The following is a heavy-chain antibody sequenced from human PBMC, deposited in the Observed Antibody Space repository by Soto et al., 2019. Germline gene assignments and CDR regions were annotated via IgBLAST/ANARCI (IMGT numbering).Heavy chain of an antibody. CDR2: VGTAGDT. V-gene: IGHV3-13*01. CDR1: GFTFSTYD. J-gene: IGHJ6*03. CDR3: ARGRYYYYMDF. Sequence: EVQLVESGGGLAQPGGSLRLSCAASGFTFSTYDMHWVRQTPGKGPEWIAAVGTAGDTYYSGSVKGQFTISRDNAENSLYLQINSLRAGDTAVYYCARGRYYYYMDFWGKGTTVTVSS.